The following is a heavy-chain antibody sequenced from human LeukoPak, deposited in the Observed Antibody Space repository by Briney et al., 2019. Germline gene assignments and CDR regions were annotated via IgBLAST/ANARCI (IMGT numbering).Heavy chain of an antibody. V-gene: IGHV1-2*02. Sequence: ASVKVSCKASGYTFTGYYMHWVRQAPGQGLEWMGWINPNSGGTNYAQKFQGRVTMTRDTSISTAYMELSRLRSDDTAVYYCARGTVTTSFFLVYYFDYWGQGTLVTVSS. D-gene: IGHD4-17*01. CDR1: GYTFTGYY. CDR3: ARGTVTTSFFLVYYFDY. CDR2: INPNSGGT. J-gene: IGHJ4*02.